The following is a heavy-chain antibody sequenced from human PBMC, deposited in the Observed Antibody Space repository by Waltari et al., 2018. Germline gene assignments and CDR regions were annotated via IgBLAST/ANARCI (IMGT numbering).Heavy chain of an antibody. V-gene: IGHV1-2*06. CDR2: INPNSGGT. CDR1: GYTFTGYS. CDR3: ARIWDSSGWYRDY. Sequence: QVQLVQSGAEVKKPGASVKVSCKASGYTFTGYSMHWVRQAPGQGLEWMGRINPNSGGTNYAQKFQGRVTMTRDTSISTAYMELSRLRSDDTAVYYCARIWDSSGWYRDYWGQGTLVTVSS. J-gene: IGHJ4*02. D-gene: IGHD6-19*01.